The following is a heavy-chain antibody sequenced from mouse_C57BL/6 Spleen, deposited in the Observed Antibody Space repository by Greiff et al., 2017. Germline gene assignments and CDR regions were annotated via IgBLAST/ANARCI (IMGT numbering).Heavy chain of an antibody. D-gene: IGHD2-5*01. CDR1: GYAFSSSW. V-gene: IGHV1-82*01. J-gene: IGHJ1*03. CDR3: ARSYSNYWYFDV. Sequence: QVQLQQSGPELVKPGASVKISCKASGYAFSSSWMNWVKQRPGKGLEWIGRIYPGDGDTNYNGKFKGKATLTADKSSSTAYMQLSSLTSEDSAVYFCARSYSNYWYFDVWGTGTTVTFSS. CDR2: IYPGDGDT.